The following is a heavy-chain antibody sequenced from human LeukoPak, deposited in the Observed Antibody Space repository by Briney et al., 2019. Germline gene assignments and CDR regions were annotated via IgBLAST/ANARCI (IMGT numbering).Heavy chain of an antibody. V-gene: IGHV3-21*01. CDR3: AKDPKYCSGGSCYY. J-gene: IGHJ4*02. CDR2: ISSGSSAI. CDR1: GFTFTTYS. D-gene: IGHD2-15*01. Sequence: GGSLRLSCEASGFTFTTYSMTWVRQAPGKGLEWVSIISSGSSAIFSADALKGRFTISRDNSKNTLYLQMNSLRAADTAVYYCAKDPKYCSGGSCYYWGQGTLVTVSS.